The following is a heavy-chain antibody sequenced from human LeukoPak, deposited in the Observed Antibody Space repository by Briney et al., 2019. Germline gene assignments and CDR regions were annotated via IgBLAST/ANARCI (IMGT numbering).Heavy chain of an antibody. V-gene: IGHV3-7*01. Sequence: GGSLRLSCAASGFTFSSYWMSWVRQAPVKGMEWVANIKQDGSEKYYVDSVKGRFTISRDNAKNSLYLQMNSLRAEDTAVYYCASQYDSSGYYGDYWGQGTLVTVSS. D-gene: IGHD3-22*01. CDR2: IKQDGSEK. J-gene: IGHJ4*02. CDR1: GFTFSSYW. CDR3: ASQYDSSGYYGDY.